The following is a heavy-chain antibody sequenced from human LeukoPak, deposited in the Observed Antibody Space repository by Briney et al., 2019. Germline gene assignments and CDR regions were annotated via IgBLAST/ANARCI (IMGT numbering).Heavy chain of an antibody. D-gene: IGHD6-19*01. Sequence: PSETLSLTCTVSGGSISSYYWSWIRQPPGKGLEGIGYIYYSGSTNYNPSLKSRVTISVDTSKNQFSLKLSSVTAADTAVYYCARDRDWSGEPGIAVDYYGMDVWGQGTTVTVSS. J-gene: IGHJ6*02. CDR1: GGSISSYY. V-gene: IGHV4-59*01. CDR3: ARDRDWSGEPGIAVDYYGMDV. CDR2: IYYSGST.